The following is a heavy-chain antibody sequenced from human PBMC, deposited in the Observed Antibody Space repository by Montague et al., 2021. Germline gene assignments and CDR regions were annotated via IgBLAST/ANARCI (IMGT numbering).Heavy chain of an antibody. V-gene: IGHV3-74*01. Sequence: SLRLSCAASGFSFSSYWMHWVRQAPGKGLLWVSRITLDGSSTTFADSAKGRFTTSRDNAKNSLYLQMNSLRAEDTAVYYCARDVSGYDLGLPKFDYWGQGTLVTVSS. J-gene: IGHJ4*02. CDR1: GFSFSSYW. CDR2: ITLDGSST. D-gene: IGHD5-12*01. CDR3: ARDVSGYDLGLPKFDY.